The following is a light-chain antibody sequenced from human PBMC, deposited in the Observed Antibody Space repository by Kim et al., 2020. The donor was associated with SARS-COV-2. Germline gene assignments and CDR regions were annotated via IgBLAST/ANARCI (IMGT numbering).Light chain of an antibody. CDR3: QQYNDYLT. V-gene: IGKV1-5*01. CDR1: QSISTW. J-gene: IGKJ4*01. CDR2: DAS. Sequence: DTQMTQSPSTLSAYVGDRVTITCRASQSISTWLAWYQQKPGKAPKLLIYDASTLESGAPSRFSGSGSGTEFTLTISSLQPDDFATYYCQQYNDYLTFGGGTKVDIK.